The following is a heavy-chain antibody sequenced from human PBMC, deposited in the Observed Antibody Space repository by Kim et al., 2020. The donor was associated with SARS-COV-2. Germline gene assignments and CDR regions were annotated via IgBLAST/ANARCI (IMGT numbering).Heavy chain of an antibody. CDR1: GFNFGDYA. CDR3: VKDSSHTIVGVVTLES. V-gene: IGHV3-9*01. D-gene: IGHD3-3*01. J-gene: IGHJ4*02. CDR2: ITWNGGDV. Sequence: GGSLRLSCSGSGFNFGDYAIHWVRQAPGKGLEWVSSITWNGGDVGYGDSVKGRFTISRDNAQNSVFLQMNSLRADDTALYYCVKDSSHTIVGVVTLESWGQGTLVIVSS.